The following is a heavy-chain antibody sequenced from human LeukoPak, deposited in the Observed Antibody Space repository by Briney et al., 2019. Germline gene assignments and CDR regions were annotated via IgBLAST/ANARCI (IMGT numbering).Heavy chain of an antibody. CDR2: IYYSGST. V-gene: IGHV4-59*01. CDR3: ARAVQLERPPPLIGYYYMDV. Sequence: PSETLSLTCTVSGGSISSYYWSRIRQPPGKGLEWIGYIYYSGSTNYNPSLKSRVTISVDTSKNQFSLTLSSVTAADTAVYYCARAVQLERPPPLIGYYYMDVWGKGTTVTVSS. J-gene: IGHJ6*03. CDR1: GGSISSYY. D-gene: IGHD1-1*01.